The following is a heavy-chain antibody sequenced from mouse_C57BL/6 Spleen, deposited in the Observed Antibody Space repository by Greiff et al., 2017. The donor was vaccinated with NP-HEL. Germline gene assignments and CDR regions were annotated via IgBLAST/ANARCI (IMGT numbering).Heavy chain of an antibody. D-gene: IGHD2-3*01. CDR1: GFSLTSYG. CDR3: ASSDGYYEETWFAY. Sequence: QVQLKESGPGLVQPSQSLSITCTVSGFSLTSYGVHWVRQSPGKGLEWLGVIWSGGSTDYNAAFISRLSISKDNSKSQVFFKMNSLQADDTAIYYCASSDGYYEETWFAYWGQGTLVTVSA. V-gene: IGHV2-2*01. CDR2: IWSGGST. J-gene: IGHJ3*01.